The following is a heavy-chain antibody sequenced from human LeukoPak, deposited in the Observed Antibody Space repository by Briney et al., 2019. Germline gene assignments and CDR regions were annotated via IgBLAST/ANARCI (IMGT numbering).Heavy chain of an antibody. CDR3: VRDSTYAFDN. V-gene: IGHV3-48*01. CDR2: IGPSSIPI. Sequence: GGSLRLSCAASGFTFSSYSMKWVRQAPGKGLEWASYIGPSSIPISYADSVRGRFTISRDNAKNSLYLEMNSLRAEDTAVYYCVRDSTYAFDNWGQGTLVTVSS. J-gene: IGHJ4*02. CDR1: GFTFSSYS.